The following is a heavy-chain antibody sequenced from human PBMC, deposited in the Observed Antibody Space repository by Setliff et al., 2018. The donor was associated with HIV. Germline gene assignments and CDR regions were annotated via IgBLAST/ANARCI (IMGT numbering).Heavy chain of an antibody. Sequence: LRLSCAASGFTFSTFAMSWVRQAPGKGLEWVSTISHSGETTYFADSVKGRFTISRDNSKNTLYLQMSSLKVDDTAIYFCAKALYGHSSAVGPDFWGQGTLVTVS. CDR2: ISHSGETT. CDR1: GFTFSTFA. CDR3: AKALYGHSSAVGPDF. J-gene: IGHJ4*02. V-gene: IGHV3-23*01. D-gene: IGHD4-17*01.